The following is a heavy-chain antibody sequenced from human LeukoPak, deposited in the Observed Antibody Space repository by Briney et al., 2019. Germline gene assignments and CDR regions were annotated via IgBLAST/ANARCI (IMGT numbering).Heavy chain of an antibody. V-gene: IGHV3-11*01. D-gene: IGHD3-10*01. CDR2: IVSSGSTM. CDR3: ARARGSYSFDY. J-gene: IGHJ4*02. CDR1: GFTVSSNY. Sequence: PGGSRRLSCAASGFTVSSNYMGWMRQAPGKGLEWVSYIVSSGSTMYSADSVKGRFTISRDNAKNSLSLQMNSLRAEDTAIYYCARARGSYSFDYWGQGTLVTVS.